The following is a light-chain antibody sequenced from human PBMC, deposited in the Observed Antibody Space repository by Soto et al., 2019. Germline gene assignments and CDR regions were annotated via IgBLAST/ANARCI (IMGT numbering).Light chain of an antibody. CDR1: TGAVTNGRY. V-gene: IGLV7-46*01. CDR3: LLSYNGPYV. CDR2: DTT. J-gene: IGLJ1*01. Sequence: QTVVTQEPSLTVSPGGTVTLTCGSSTGAVTNGRYPYWFQQKPGQAPRTLIYDTTNRHSWTPARFSGSLLGGKAALTLSGAQPEDEAEYYCLLSYNGPYVFGTGAKLTVL.